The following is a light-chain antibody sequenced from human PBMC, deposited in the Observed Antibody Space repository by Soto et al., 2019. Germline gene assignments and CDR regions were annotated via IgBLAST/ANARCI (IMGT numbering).Light chain of an antibody. V-gene: IGLV1-44*01. J-gene: IGLJ1*01. CDR1: GSNIGSNT. CDR2: NNN. CDR3: AAWDDSLSGYV. Sequence: VLTQPPSASETPGQRVSISCSGSGSNIGSNTVHWYQQLPGTAPKPLMYNNNQRPSGVPDRFSGSKSGTSASLAISGLQSEDEADYYCAAWDDSLSGYVFGTGTKVTVL.